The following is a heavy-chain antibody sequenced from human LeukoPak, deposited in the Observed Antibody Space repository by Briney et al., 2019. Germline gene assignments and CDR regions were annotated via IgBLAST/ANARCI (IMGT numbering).Heavy chain of an antibody. J-gene: IGHJ6*03. V-gene: IGHV4-34*01. Sequence: SETLSLTCAVYGGSFRGYYWSRIRQPPGKGLEWIGEINHSGSTNYNPSLKSRVTISVDTSKNQFSLKLSSVTAADTAVYYCARGVLTGYYSSHYMDVWGKGTTVTISS. D-gene: IGHD3-9*01. CDR3: ARGVLTGYYSSHYMDV. CDR2: INHSGST. CDR1: GGSFRGYY.